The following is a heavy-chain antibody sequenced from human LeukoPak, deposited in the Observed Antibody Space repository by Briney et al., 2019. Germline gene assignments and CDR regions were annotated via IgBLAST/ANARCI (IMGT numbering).Heavy chain of an antibody. Sequence: ASVKVSCKASGYTFTSYGISWVRQAPGQGLEWMGWISAYNGNTNYAQKLQGRVTMTTDTSTSTAYMELRSLRSDDTAVYYCARGPRDYDFWSGYSEDYYMDVWGKGTTVTVSS. J-gene: IGHJ6*03. CDR2: ISAYNGNT. CDR1: GYTFTSYG. D-gene: IGHD3-3*01. V-gene: IGHV1-18*01. CDR3: ARGPRDYDFWSGYSEDYYMDV.